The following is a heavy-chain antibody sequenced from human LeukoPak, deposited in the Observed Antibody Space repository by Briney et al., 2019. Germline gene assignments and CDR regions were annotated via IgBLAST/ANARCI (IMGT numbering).Heavy chain of an antibody. CDR3: AKDLYERYYYDSSGYFLVGLGY. Sequence: PGGSLRLSCAASGFTFSSYAMSWVRQAPGKGLEWVSAIRGSGGSTYYADSVKGRFTISRDNSKNTLYLQMNSMRAEDTAVYYCAKDLYERYYYDSSGYFLVGLGYWGQGTLVTVSS. V-gene: IGHV3-23*01. CDR1: GFTFSSYA. CDR2: IRGSGGST. D-gene: IGHD3-22*01. J-gene: IGHJ4*02.